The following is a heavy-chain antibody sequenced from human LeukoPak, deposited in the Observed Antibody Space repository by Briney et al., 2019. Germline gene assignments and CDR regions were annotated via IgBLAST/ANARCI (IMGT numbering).Heavy chain of an antibody. CDR3: ARGRRVYYYGSGSHQPLGY. CDR2: INHSGST. J-gene: IGHJ4*02. D-gene: IGHD3-10*01. Sequence: SETLSLTCTVSGGSISSSSYYWGWIRQPPGKGLEWIGEINHSGSTNYNPSLKSRVTISVDTSKNQFSLKLSSVTAADTAVYYCARGRRVYYYGSGSHQPLGYWGQGTLVTVSS. V-gene: IGHV4-39*07. CDR1: GGSISSSSYY.